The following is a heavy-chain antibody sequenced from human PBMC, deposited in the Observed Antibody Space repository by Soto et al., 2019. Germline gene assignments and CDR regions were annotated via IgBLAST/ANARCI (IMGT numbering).Heavy chain of an antibody. D-gene: IGHD6-13*01. CDR2: IKSKTDGGTT. CDR3: ATADGSSWPFGY. Sequence: TGGSLRLSCAASGFTFSNAWMNWVRQAPGKGLEWLGRIKSKTDGGTTDYAAPVKGRFTISRDGSKNTLYLQMNSLKTEDTAVYYCATADGSSWPFGYWGQGTLVTVSS. V-gene: IGHV3-15*01. J-gene: IGHJ4*02. CDR1: GFTFSNAW.